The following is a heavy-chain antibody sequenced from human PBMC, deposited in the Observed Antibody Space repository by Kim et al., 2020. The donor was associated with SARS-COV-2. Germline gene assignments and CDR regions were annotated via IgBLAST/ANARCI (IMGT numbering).Heavy chain of an antibody. CDR1: GGSISSYY. Sequence: SETLSLTCTVSGGSISSYYWSWIRQPPGKGLEWIGYIYYSGSTNYNPSLKSRVTISGDTSKNQFSLKLSSVTAADTAVYYCAGFGELLPYMPNYYYYGMDVWRQGTTGTVSS. CDR3: AGFGELLPYMPNYYYYGMDV. J-gene: IGHJ6*02. V-gene: IGHV4-59*08. CDR2: IYYSGST. D-gene: IGHD3-10*01.